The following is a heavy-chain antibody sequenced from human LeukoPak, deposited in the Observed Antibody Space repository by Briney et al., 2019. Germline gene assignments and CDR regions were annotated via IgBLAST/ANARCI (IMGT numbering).Heavy chain of an antibody. J-gene: IGHJ5*02. V-gene: IGHV3-48*03. D-gene: IGHD3-10*01. CDR1: GFTFSSYE. Sequence: GGSLRLSCAASGFTFSSYEMNWVRQAPGKGLEWVSYISSSGSTIYYADSVKGRFTISRDNAKNSLYLQMNSLRAEDTAVYYCARDYYGSGIDFDPWGQGTLVTVSS. CDR2: ISSSGSTI. CDR3: ARDYYGSGIDFDP.